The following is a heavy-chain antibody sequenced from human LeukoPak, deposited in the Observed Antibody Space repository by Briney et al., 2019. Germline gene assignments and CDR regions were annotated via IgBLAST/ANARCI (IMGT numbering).Heavy chain of an antibody. J-gene: IGHJ4*02. D-gene: IGHD3-10*01. CDR2: IYYSRSA. CDR3: ARSYGSGNYFDY. Sequence: SETLSLTGTVSGGSISTYFWSWIRQPPGKGLEWIGYIYYSRSAKYNPSLKSRVTISVDTSKNQFSLKLSSVTAADTAVYYCARSYGSGNYFDYWGQGILVTVSS. V-gene: IGHV4-59*01. CDR1: GGSISTYF.